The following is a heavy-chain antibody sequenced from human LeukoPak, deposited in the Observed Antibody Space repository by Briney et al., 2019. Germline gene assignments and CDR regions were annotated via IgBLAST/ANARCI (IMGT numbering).Heavy chain of an antibody. CDR1: GYSISSGNY. D-gene: IGHD3/OR15-3a*01. J-gene: IGHJ4*02. CDR3: ARQTGSGLFILL. Sequence: SETLSLTCSVSGYSISSGNYWGWIRLPPGKGLQWIGSIYHSGSTYYNPSLKSRVTISVDTSKNQFSLKLTSVTAADTAGYYCARQTGSGLFILLGGQGTLVTVSS. V-gene: IGHV4-38-2*01. CDR2: IYHSGST.